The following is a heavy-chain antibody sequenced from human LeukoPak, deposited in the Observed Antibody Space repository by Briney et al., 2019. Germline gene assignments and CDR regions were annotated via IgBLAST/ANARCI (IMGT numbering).Heavy chain of an antibody. Sequence: SETLSLTCTVSGGSISSSSYYWGWIRQPPGKGLEWIGSIYYSGSTYYNPSLKSRVTISVDTSKNQFSLKLSSVTAVDTAVYYCARHGKQQQLLTPFDYWGQGTLVTVSS. CDR2: IYYSGST. J-gene: IGHJ4*02. CDR3: ARHGKQQQLLTPFDY. V-gene: IGHV4-39*01. CDR1: GGSISSSSYY. D-gene: IGHD6-13*01.